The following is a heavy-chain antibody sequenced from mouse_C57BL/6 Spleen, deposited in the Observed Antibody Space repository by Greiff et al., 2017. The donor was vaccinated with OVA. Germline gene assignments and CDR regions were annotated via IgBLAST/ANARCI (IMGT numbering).Heavy chain of an antibody. CDR3: TFYYGNYFDY. V-gene: IGHV1-15*01. CDR1: GYTFTDYE. D-gene: IGHD2-1*01. J-gene: IGHJ2*01. Sequence: VQLVESGAELVRPGASVTLSCKASGYTFTDYEMHWVKQTPVHGLEWIGAIDPETGGTAYNQKFKGKAILTADKSSSTAYMELRSLTSEDSAVYYCTFYYGNYFDYWGQGTTLTVSS. CDR2: IDPETGGT.